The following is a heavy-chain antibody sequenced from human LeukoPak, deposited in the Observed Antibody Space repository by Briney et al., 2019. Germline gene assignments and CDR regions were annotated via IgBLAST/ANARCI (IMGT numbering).Heavy chain of an antibody. J-gene: IGHJ6*03. CDR3: ARGTRRDYYYYYMDV. CDR2: INHSGST. CDR1: GGSFSGYY. Sequence: SETLSLTCAVYGGSFSGYYWSWIRQPPGKGLEWIGEINHSGSTNYNPSLKSRVTISVDTSKSQFSLKLSSVTAADTAVYYCARGTRRDYYYYYMDVWGKGTTVTVSS. V-gene: IGHV4-34*01.